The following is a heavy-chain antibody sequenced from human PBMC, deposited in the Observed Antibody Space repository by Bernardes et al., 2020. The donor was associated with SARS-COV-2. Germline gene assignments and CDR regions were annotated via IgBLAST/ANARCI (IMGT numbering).Heavy chain of an antibody. Sequence: GWSLRLSCAASGFTFSSYAMHWVRQAPGKVLEWVAFISYDGSNKYYADSVKGRFTISRDNSKNTLYLQMNSLRDEDTAVYYCARDRYYGSGTADYWGQGTLVTVSS. CDR2: ISYDGSNK. CDR3: ARDRYYGSGTADY. CDR1: GFTFSSYA. D-gene: IGHD3-10*01. J-gene: IGHJ4*02. V-gene: IGHV3-30-3*01.